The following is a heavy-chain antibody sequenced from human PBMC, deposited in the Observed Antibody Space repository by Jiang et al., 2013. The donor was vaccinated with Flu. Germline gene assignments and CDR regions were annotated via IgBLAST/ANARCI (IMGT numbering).Heavy chain of an antibody. CDR2: IYYSGNT. V-gene: IGHV4-61*01. J-gene: IGHJ4*02. CDR3: ARVPIRSAIVTPTFDS. Sequence: GLVKPSETLSLTCTVSGGSVSSGSYYWSWIRQPPGKGLEWIGYIYYSGNTYYNPSLKSRVTISVDTSTNQFSLKLNSVTAADTAVFYCARVPIRSAIVTPTFDSWGQGTLVTVSS. D-gene: IGHD5-18*01. CDR1: GGSVSSGSYY.